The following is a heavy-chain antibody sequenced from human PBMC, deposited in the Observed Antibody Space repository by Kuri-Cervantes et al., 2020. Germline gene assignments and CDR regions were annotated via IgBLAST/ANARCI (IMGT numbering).Heavy chain of an antibody. D-gene: IGHD2-15*01. Sequence: GESLKISCKGSGYSFTSYRIGWVRQMPGKGLEWMGIIYPGDSDTRYSPSFQGQVTISADKSISTAYLQWSSLKASDTAMYYCARRGYCSGGSCYHNYWYFDLWGRGTLVTVSS. J-gene: IGHJ2*01. CDR3: ARRGYCSGGSCYHNYWYFDL. V-gene: IGHV5-51*01. CDR2: IYPGDSDT. CDR1: GYSFTSYR.